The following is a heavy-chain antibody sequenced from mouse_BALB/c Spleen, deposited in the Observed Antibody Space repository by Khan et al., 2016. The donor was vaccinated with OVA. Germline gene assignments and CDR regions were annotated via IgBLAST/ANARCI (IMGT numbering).Heavy chain of an antibody. D-gene: IGHD1-1*01. J-gene: IGHJ3*01. CDR1: GYTFTNYW. Sequence: VLLKVSGAELAKPGASVKMSCKASGYTFTNYWMHWVKQRPGQGLEWIGYVNPSTGYTEYNQKFKDKATLTADKSSSTAYMQLSSLTSEDSAVYYCVNHGSSSAWFTYWGQGTLVTVSA. CDR2: VNPSTGYT. V-gene: IGHV1-7*01. CDR3: VNHGSSSAWFTY.